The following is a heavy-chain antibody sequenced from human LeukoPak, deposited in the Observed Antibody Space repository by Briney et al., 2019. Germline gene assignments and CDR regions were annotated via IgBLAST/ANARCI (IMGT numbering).Heavy chain of an antibody. CDR2: ISGSGGST. J-gene: IGHJ4*02. CDR1: GFTFSSYA. D-gene: IGHD6-13*01. V-gene: IGHV3-23*01. CDR3: AKGEQQLVRVYFDY. Sequence: GGSLRLSCAASGFTFSSYALSWVRQAPGKGLEWVSAISGSGGSTYYADSVKGRFTISRDNSKNTLYLQMNSLRAEDTAVYYCAKGEQQLVRVYFDYWGQGTLVTVSS.